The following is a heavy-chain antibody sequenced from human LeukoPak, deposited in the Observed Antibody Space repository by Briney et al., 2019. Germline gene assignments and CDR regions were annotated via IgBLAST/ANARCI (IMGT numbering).Heavy chain of an antibody. CDR1: GFTFSTYG. D-gene: IGHD3-22*01. V-gene: IGHV3-33*01. CDR3: ATGNYYDSRGYYTFGH. CDR2: IWYDGSNK. Sequence: GGSLRLSCAASGFTFSTYGMHWVRQAPGKGLEWVAVIWYDGSNKYYADSVRGRFTISRDNSKNTLYLHMNSLRAEDTAVYYCATGNYYDSRGYYTFGHWGQGTLVTVSS. J-gene: IGHJ1*01.